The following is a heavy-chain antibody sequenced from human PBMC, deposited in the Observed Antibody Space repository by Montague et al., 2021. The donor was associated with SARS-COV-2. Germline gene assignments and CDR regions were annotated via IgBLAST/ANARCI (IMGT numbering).Heavy chain of an antibody. V-gene: IGHV3-48*03. CDR3: ATNKYCTLHDCLHGRHYFDH. CDR1: GFDFFNFD. Sequence: SLRLSCAASGFDFFNFDMAWVRQAPGRGLEWISAISSSGATIFYADSLKGRFTISRDNIQKSLYLQMNSLRAEDTAVYYCATNKYCTLHDCLHGRHYFDHWGQGTLVTVSS. J-gene: IGHJ4*02. CDR2: ISSSGATI. D-gene: IGHD2-8*01.